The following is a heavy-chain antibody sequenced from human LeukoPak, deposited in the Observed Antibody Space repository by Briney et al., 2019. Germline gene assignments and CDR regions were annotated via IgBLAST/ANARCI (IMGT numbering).Heavy chain of an antibody. CDR2: ISSSSSYI. D-gene: IGHD2-8*02. CDR1: GFTFSSYS. V-gene: IGHV3-21*01. CDR3: ASLRIGGVAGGFDY. Sequence: PGGSLRLSCAASGFTFSSYSMNWVRQAPGKGLEWVSSISSSSSYIYYADSVKGRFTISRDNAKNTLYLQMNSLRAEDTAVYYCASLRIGGVAGGFDYWGQGTLVTASS. J-gene: IGHJ4*02.